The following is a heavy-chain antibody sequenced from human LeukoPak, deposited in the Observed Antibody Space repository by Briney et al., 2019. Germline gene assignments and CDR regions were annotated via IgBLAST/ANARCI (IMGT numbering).Heavy chain of an antibody. Sequence: PSETLSLTCTVSGGSISSYYWSWIRQPPGKGLEWIGYIYYSGSTNYNPSLKSRVTISVDTSKNQFSLKLSSVTAADTAVYYCARAGYYDFWSGLFDYWGQGTLVTVSS. CDR3: ARAGYYDFWSGLFDY. J-gene: IGHJ4*02. CDR2: IYYSGST. V-gene: IGHV4-59*01. CDR1: GGSISSYY. D-gene: IGHD3-3*01.